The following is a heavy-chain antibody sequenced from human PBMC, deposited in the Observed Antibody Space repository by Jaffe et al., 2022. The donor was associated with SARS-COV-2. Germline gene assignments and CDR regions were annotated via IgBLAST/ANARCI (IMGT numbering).Heavy chain of an antibody. J-gene: IGHJ6*02. CDR3: AKGGRTYYYFMDV. V-gene: IGHV3-23*01. CDR2: ISAGGDST. CDR1: GFTFSSYA. Sequence: EVQLLESGGGLVQPGGSLRLSCAGSGFTFSSYAMSWVRQAPGKGLEWVSSISAGGDSTNSPDSVKGRFTISRDNYKNTLYLQMNSLRAEDTAEYYCAKGGRTYYYFMDVWGQGTTVTVSS.